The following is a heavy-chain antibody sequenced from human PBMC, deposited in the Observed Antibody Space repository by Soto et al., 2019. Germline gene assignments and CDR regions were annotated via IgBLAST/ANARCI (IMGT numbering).Heavy chain of an antibody. CDR2: INPNSGGT. Sequence: GASVKVSCKASGYTFTGYYMHWVRQAPGQGLEWMGWINPNSGGTNYAQKFQGRVTMTRDTSISTAYMELSRLRSDDTAVYYCARASHYYDSSGYRPFDYWGQGTLVTVS. D-gene: IGHD3-22*01. CDR3: ARASHYYDSSGYRPFDY. V-gene: IGHV1-2*02. J-gene: IGHJ4*02. CDR1: GYTFTGYY.